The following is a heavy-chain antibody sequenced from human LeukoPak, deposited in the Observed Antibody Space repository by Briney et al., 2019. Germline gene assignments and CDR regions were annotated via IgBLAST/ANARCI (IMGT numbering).Heavy chain of an antibody. CDR1: GFTFNCYR. CDR3: ARVAPTAPYYYYMDV. CDR2: IRYDGSNK. D-gene: IGHD1-14*01. Sequence: PGGSLRLSCAASGFTFNCYRMHWLRQAPGKGLEWVAFIRYDGSNKYYADSVKGRFTISRDNAKNSLYLQMNSLRAEDTAVYYCARVAPTAPYYYYMDVWGKGTTVTVSS. J-gene: IGHJ6*03. V-gene: IGHV3-30*02.